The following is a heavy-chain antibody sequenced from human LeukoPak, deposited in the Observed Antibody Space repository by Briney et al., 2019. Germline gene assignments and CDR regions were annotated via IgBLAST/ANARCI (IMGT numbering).Heavy chain of an antibody. CDR2: INHSGST. J-gene: IGHJ4*02. CDR1: GGSFSGYY. Sequence: SETLSLTCAVYGGSFSGYYWSWIRQPPGKGLEWIGEINHSGSTNYNPSLKSRVTISVDTSKNQFSLKLSSVTAADTAVYYCARRWLTRIDSWGQVTLVTVSS. V-gene: IGHV4-34*01. CDR3: ARRWLTRIDS. D-gene: IGHD6-19*01.